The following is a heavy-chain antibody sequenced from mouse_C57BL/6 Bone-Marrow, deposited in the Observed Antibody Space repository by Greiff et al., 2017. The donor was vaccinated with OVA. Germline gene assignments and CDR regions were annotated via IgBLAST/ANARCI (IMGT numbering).Heavy chain of an antibody. V-gene: IGHV14-3*01. J-gene: IGHJ4*01. CDR3: ARGNFGSSFYAMDY. Sequence: VQLKQSVAELVRPGASVKLSCTASGFNIQNTYMHWVKQRPEQGLEWIGRIDPANDHTKYAPKFQGKAAMTADTSSNTAYLQLSSLSSEDTAVYCCARGNFGSSFYAMDYWGQGTSVTVAS. CDR2: IDPANDHT. CDR1: GFNIQNTY. D-gene: IGHD1-1*01.